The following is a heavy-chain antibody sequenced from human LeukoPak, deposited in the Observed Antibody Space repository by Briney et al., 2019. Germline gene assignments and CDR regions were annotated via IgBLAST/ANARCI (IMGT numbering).Heavy chain of an antibody. CDR2: ISSCSSYI. V-gene: IGHV3-21*01. CDR3: AKDEALYIAAAGPFDY. CDR1: GFTFSSYS. Sequence: PGGSLRLSCAASGFTFSSYSMNWVRQAPGKGLEWVSSISSCSSYIYYADSVKGRFTISRDNAKNSLYLQMNSLRAEDTAVYYCAKDEALYIAAAGPFDYWGQGTLVTVSS. D-gene: IGHD6-13*01. J-gene: IGHJ4*02.